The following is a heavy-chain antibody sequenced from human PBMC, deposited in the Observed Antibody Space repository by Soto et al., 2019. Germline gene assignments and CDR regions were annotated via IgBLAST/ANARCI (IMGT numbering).Heavy chain of an antibody. J-gene: IGHJ4*02. Sequence: GGSLRLSCAVSGRTVISNYMSWVRQAPGKGLEWVSVIHSGGGTYYADSVKGRFTISRDDSKNTLYLQMNSLRAEDTAVYYCESGFYDSGSYDHWGQGTQVTVSS. CDR2: IHSGGGT. CDR3: ESGFYDSGSYDH. D-gene: IGHD3-10*01. V-gene: IGHV3-66*01. CDR1: GRTVISNY.